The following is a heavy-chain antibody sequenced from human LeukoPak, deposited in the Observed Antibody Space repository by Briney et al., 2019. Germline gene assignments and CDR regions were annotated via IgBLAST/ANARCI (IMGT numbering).Heavy chain of an antibody. CDR1: GFSFSSYA. D-gene: IGHD2-2*01. V-gene: IGHV3-23*01. Sequence: GGSLRLSCAASGFSFSSYAMSWVRQAQGKGLEWVSAVSPSGDSTYYADSAKGRFTISRDNSRNTVYLQMNSLRAEDTALYYCVKDRYASFDPWGQGTLVTVSS. CDR2: VSPSGDST. J-gene: IGHJ5*02. CDR3: VKDRYASFDP.